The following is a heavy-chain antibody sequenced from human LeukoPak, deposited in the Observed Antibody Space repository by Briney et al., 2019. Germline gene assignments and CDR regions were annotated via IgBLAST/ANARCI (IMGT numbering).Heavy chain of an antibody. J-gene: IGHJ4*02. V-gene: IGHV4-34*01. D-gene: IGHD2-2*01. Sequence: WETLSLTCAVYGGSFSGYYWSWIRQPPGKGLEWIGEINHSGSTNYNPSLKSRVTISVDTSKNQFSLKLSSVTAADTAVYYCARGPIRYCSSTSCRGFDYWGQGTLVTVSS. CDR2: INHSGST. CDR3: ARGPIRYCSSTSCRGFDY. CDR1: GGSFSGYY.